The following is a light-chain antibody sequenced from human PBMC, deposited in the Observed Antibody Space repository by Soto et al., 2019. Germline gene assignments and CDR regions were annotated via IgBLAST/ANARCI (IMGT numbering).Light chain of an antibody. Sequence: AIRMAQSPSSLSASTGDRVTITCRASQGIRSYLAWYQQKPGKAPKLLIYAASTLQSGVPSRFSGSGSGTDFTLTISCLQSEDFATYYCQQYYSSPVGFGQGTKVDIK. J-gene: IGKJ1*01. CDR1: QGIRSY. CDR2: AAS. V-gene: IGKV1-8*01. CDR3: QQYYSSPVG.